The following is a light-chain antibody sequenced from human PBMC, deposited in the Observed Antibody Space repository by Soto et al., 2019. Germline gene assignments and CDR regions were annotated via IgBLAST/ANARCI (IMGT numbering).Light chain of an antibody. CDR1: SSDVGSYNL. V-gene: IGLV2-23*02. Sequence: QSALTQPGSVSGSPGQSITICCIGTSSDVGSYNLVSWYQQHPGKAPKVLIYEVSERPSGVSNRFSGSKSGYTASLTISGLQAEDEAEYYCCSYAGSRTHVLFGGGTKLTVL. CDR2: EVS. J-gene: IGLJ2*01. CDR3: CSYAGSRTHVL.